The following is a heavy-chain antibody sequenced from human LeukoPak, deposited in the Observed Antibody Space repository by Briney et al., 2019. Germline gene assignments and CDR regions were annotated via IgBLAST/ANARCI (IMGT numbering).Heavy chain of an antibody. CDR1: GFTFSSYS. CDR3: ARGYSYGSVYFDY. V-gene: IGHV3-48*01. D-gene: IGHD5-18*01. Sequence: GGSLRLSCAASGFTFSSYSMNWVRQAPGKGLEWVSYISSSSTIYYADSVKGRFTISRDNAKNSLYLQMNSLRAEDTAVYYCARGYSYGSVYFDYWGQGTLVTVSS. J-gene: IGHJ4*02. CDR2: ISSSSTI.